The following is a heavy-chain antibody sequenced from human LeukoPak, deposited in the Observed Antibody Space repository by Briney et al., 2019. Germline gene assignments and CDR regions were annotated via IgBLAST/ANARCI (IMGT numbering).Heavy chain of an antibody. V-gene: IGHV3-23*01. CDR1: GFTFSSYA. CDR3: ADPPNADY. J-gene: IGHJ4*02. D-gene: IGHD4/OR15-4a*01. CDR2: IGGSDGRT. Sequence: GGSLRLSCAASGFTFSSYAMSWVRQAPGKGLEWVSTIGGSDGRTYYAKSVKGRFTISRDNSKNTLYLQMNSLRVEDTAVYFCADPPNADYWGQGTLVTVSS.